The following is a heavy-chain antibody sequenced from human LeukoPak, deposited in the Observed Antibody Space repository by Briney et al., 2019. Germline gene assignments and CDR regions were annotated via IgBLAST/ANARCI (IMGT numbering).Heavy chain of an antibody. J-gene: IGHJ4*02. CDR1: GFTFSSYW. CDR2: IKQDGSDK. CDR3: ARDWAAGLRPPKYYFDY. V-gene: IGHV3-7*04. D-gene: IGHD5/OR15-5a*01. Sequence: PGGSLRLSCATSGFTFSSYWMSWVRQAPGKGLEWVANIKQDGSDKYFVDSVKGRFTISRDNAKNSLYLQMNSLRAEDTAVYYCARDWAAGLRPPKYYFDYWGQGTLVTVSS.